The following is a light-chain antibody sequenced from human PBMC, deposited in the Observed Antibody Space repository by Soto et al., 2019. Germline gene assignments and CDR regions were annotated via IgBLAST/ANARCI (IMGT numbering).Light chain of an antibody. CDR2: GTS. CDR3: QHYGSTPPDT. Sequence: EIVVTQSPGTLSLSLGERATLSCRASQSVSTSSLAWYQQKPGQAPRLLIFGTSDRASGIPDRFSGSVSGTDFSLTISRLEPEDFAVYYCQHYGSTPPDTFGQGTKVEIK. J-gene: IGKJ2*01. CDR1: QSVSTSS. V-gene: IGKV3-20*01.